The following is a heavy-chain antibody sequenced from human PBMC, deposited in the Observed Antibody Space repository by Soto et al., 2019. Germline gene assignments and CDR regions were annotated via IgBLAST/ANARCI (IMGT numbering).Heavy chain of an antibody. D-gene: IGHD2-15*01. Sequence: SGPTLVNPTQTLTLTCTFSGFSISTSGVGVGWIRQPPGKALEWLALIYWDDDKRYSPSLKSRLTITKDTSKNQVVLTMTNMDPVDTATYYCARVCSGGSCTLDAFDIWGQGTMVTVSS. CDR1: GFSISTSGVG. CDR3: ARVCSGGSCTLDAFDI. CDR2: IYWDDDK. J-gene: IGHJ3*02. V-gene: IGHV2-5*02.